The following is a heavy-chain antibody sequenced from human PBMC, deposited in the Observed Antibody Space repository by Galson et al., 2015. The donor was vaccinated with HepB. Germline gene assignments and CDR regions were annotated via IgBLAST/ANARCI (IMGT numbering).Heavy chain of an antibody. Sequence: SLRLSCAASRFTFSDYYMTWIRQAPGKGLEWLSYISGDATYTNYADSVKGRFTISRDNAKNSLYLHMSSLRDEDTAVYYCARVAHSDYGDHAHFDYWGQGTLVTVPS. CDR3: ARVAHSDYGDHAHFDY. V-gene: IGHV3-11*06. D-gene: IGHD4-17*01. CDR1: RFTFSDYY. CDR2: ISGDATYT. J-gene: IGHJ4*02.